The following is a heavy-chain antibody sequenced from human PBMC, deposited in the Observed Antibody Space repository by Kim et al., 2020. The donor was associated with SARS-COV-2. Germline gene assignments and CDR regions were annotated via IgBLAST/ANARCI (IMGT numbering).Heavy chain of an antibody. J-gene: IGHJ4*01. Sequence: GGSLRLSCAASGFTFSSYAMHWVRQAPGKGLEWVAVISYDGSNKYYADSVKGRFTISRDNSKNTLYLQMNSLRAEDTAVYYCAGDSSGYYSRGSNFDYWG. CDR3: AGDSSGYYSRGSNFDY. V-gene: IGHV3-30-3*01. CDR2: ISYDGSNK. D-gene: IGHD3-22*01. CDR1: GFTFSSYA.